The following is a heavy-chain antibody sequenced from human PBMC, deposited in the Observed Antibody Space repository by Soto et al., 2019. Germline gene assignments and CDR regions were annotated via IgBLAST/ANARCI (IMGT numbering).Heavy chain of an antibody. Sequence: KPSETLSLTCTVSGGSISSSSYYWGWIRQPPGKGLEWIGSIYYSGSTYYNPSLKSRVTISVDTSKNQFSLKLSSVTAADTAVYYCARRCSSTSCYDISPYGDYGYWGQGTLVTVSS. CDR2: IYYSGST. J-gene: IGHJ4*02. CDR3: ARRCSSTSCYDISPYGDYGY. D-gene: IGHD2-2*01. CDR1: GGSISSSSYY. V-gene: IGHV4-39*01.